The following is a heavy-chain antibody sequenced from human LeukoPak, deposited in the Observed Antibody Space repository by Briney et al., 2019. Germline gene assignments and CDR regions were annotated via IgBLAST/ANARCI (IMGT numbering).Heavy chain of an antibody. CDR1: GGSISSGGYY. D-gene: IGHD3-22*01. CDR2: IYYSGST. CDR3: AWGSNYDSSGYYWGHYYYYYGMDV. J-gene: IGHJ6*02. Sequence: SQTLSLTCTVSGGSISSGGYYWSWIRQHPGKGLEWIGYIYYSGSTYYNPSLKSRVTISVDTSKNQFSLKLSSVTAADTAVYYCAWGSNYDSSGYYWGHYYYYYGMDVWGQGTTVAVSS. V-gene: IGHV4-31*03.